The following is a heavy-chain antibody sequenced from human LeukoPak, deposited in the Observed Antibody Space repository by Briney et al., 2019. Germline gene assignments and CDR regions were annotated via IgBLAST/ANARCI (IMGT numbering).Heavy chain of an antibody. CDR2: ISGSGGST. J-gene: IGHJ6*02. CDR1: GFTFSSYA. D-gene: IGHD3-10*01. Sequence: GGSLRLSCAASGFTFSSYAMSWVRQAPGKGLEWVSAISGSGGSTYYADSVKGRFTISRDNSKNTLYLQMNSLRADDTAVYYCAKVNYYGSGPMDVWGQGTTVTVSS. V-gene: IGHV3-23*01. CDR3: AKVNYYGSGPMDV.